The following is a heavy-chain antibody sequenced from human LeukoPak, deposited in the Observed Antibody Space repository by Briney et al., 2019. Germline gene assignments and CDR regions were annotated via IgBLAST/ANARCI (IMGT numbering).Heavy chain of an antibody. CDR3: ARGSHVTRNGYNYDAFDI. V-gene: IGHV1-2*02. CDR2: INPNSGGT. D-gene: IGHD5-24*01. J-gene: IGHJ3*02. Sequence: ASVKVSCKASGYTFTGYYMHWVRQAPGQGLEWMGWINPNSGGTNYAQKFQGRVTMTRNTSISTAYMELSSLRSEDTAVYYCARGSHVTRNGYNYDAFDIWGQGTMVTVSS. CDR1: GYTFTGYY.